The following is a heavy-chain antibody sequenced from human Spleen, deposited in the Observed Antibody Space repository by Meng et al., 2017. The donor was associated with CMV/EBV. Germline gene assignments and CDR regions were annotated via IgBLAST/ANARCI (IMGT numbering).Heavy chain of an antibody. CDR1: GFTFSSYG. J-gene: IGHJ4*02. CDR3: AKDRAYYDSSEKDY. CDR2: IRYDGSNK. D-gene: IGHD3-22*01. V-gene: IGHV3-30*02. Sequence: GESLKISCAASGFTFSSYGMHWVRQAPGKGLEWVAFIRYDGSNKYYADSVKGRFTISRDNSKNTLYLQMNSLRAEDTAVYYCAKDRAYYDSSEKDYWGQGTLVTVSS.